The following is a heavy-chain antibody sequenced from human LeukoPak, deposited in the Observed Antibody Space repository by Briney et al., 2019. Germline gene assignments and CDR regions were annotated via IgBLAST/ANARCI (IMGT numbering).Heavy chain of an antibody. V-gene: IGHV4-34*01. CDR1: GDFISTYY. Sequence: SETLSLTCTVSGDFISTYYWSWIRQPPGKGLEWIGEINHSGSTNYNPSLKSRVTISVDTSKNQFSLKLSSVTAADTAVYYCATLLRGVTMVRGVDEPFDYWGQGTLVTVSS. CDR3: ATLLRGVTMVRGVDEPFDY. CDR2: INHSGST. D-gene: IGHD3-10*01. J-gene: IGHJ4*02.